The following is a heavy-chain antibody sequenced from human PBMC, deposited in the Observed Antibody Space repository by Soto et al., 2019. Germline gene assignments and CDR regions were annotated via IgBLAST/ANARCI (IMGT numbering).Heavy chain of an antibody. V-gene: IGHV3-23*01. CDR3: AKGFIVVVTVLRPDDAFDV. D-gene: IGHD2-21*02. J-gene: IGHJ3*01. Sequence: DVQLLESGGGLVQPGGSLRLSCATSGFTFGNYGMNWVRQAPGKGLGWVSGISGGGGNTYYADSVKGRFTISRDPSKNTVFLEMNSLRAEDTAVYYCAKGFIVVVTVLRPDDAFDVWGQGTLVTVSS. CDR1: GFTFGNYG. CDR2: ISGGGGNT.